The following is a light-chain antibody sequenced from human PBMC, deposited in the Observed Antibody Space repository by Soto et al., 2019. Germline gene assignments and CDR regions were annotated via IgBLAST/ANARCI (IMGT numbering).Light chain of an antibody. V-gene: IGKV3-20*01. CDR1: QNIRGNE. CDR3: QDYGTSAPWT. J-gene: IGKJ1*01. Sequence: VLTQSPGTLSLSPGERTTLSCRASQNIRGNELAWYQQKPGQPPRLLIYRGSSRAPGIPDRISGRGSGTEFTLTISRLEPEDLAVYYCQDYGTSAPWTFGQGT. CDR2: RGS.